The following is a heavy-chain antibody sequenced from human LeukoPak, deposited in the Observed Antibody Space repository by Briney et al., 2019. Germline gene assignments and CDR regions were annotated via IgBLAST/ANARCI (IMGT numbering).Heavy chain of an antibody. CDR3: ARAGEMATIVFDY. CDR2: IYYSGST. Sequence: SETLSLTCTVSGGSISSYYWSWIRQPPGKGLEWIGYIYYSGSTNYNPSLKSRVTISVDTSKNQFSLKLSSVTAADTAVYYCARAGEMATIVFDYWGQGTLVTVSS. J-gene: IGHJ4*02. CDR1: GGSISSYY. V-gene: IGHV4-59*01. D-gene: IGHD5-12*01.